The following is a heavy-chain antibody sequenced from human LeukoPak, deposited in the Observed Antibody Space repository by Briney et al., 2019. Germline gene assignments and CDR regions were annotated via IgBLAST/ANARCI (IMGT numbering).Heavy chain of an antibody. CDR3: AREPAFDY. J-gene: IGHJ4*02. Sequence: GASVKVSCKASGYTFTGYYMHWVRQAPGQGLEWMGRINPNSGGTNYAQKFQCRVTMTSDTSISTAYLGPRRLRSDATALYHCAREPAFDYWGQGTLVTVSS. CDR2: INPNSGGT. CDR1: GYTFTGYY. V-gene: IGHV1-2*06.